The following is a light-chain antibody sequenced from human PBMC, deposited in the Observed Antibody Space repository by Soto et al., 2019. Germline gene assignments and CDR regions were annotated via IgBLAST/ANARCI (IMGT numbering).Light chain of an antibody. CDR1: QSVISSY. J-gene: IGKJ1*01. CDR2: GAS. CDR3: QQSYNSPQT. V-gene: IGKV3-20*01. Sequence: EIVLTQSPGTLSLSPGERATLSCMASQSVISSYLAWYQQKPGQAPSLLIYGASSRATGIPDRFSGRGSGTDFTLTISSLQPEDFATYSCQQSYNSPQTFGRGTKVDI.